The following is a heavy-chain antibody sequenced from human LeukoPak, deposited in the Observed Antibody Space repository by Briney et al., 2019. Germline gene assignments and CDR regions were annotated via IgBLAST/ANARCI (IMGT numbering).Heavy chain of an antibody. V-gene: IGHV1-46*01. CDR2: IDPTGGDT. D-gene: IGHD3-16*01. CDR3: ARDATRGGDFDH. Sequence: ASVKVSCKASGYTFSSYYIHWVRLAPGQGLEWMGIIDPTGGDTTYAPKFQDRVTLTRDTSTSTVYLGLSSLRSDDTAVYYCARDATRGGDFDHWGQGALVTVSS. J-gene: IGHJ4*02. CDR1: GYTFSSYY.